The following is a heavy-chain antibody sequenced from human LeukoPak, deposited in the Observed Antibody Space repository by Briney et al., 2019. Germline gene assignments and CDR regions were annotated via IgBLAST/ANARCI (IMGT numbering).Heavy chain of an antibody. D-gene: IGHD3-3*01. J-gene: IGHJ6*02. CDR2: IYTSGST. CDR1: GGSISSYY. V-gene: IGHV4-4*07. Sequence: PSETLSLTCTVSGGSISSYYWSWIRQPAGKGLEWIGRIYTSGSTNYNPSLKSRVTMSVDTSKNQFSPKLSSVTAADTAVYYCERDSPTYYDFWSGYYIGMDVWGQGTTVTVSS. CDR3: ERDSPTYYDFWSGYYIGMDV.